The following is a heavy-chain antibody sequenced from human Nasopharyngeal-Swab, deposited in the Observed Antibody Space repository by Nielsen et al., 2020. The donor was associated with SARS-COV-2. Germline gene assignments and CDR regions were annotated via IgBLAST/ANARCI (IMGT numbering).Heavy chain of an antibody. Sequence: ASEKVSCKASGYTFTGYYMHWVRQAPGQGLEWMGWINPNSGGTNYAQKFQGWVTMTRDTSISTVYMELSRLRSDDTAVYYCARDQSRITGTTYYYGMDVWGQGTTVTVSS. V-gene: IGHV1-2*04. J-gene: IGHJ6*02. CDR2: INPNSGGT. CDR3: ARDQSRITGTTYYYGMDV. CDR1: GYTFTGYY. D-gene: IGHD1-7*01.